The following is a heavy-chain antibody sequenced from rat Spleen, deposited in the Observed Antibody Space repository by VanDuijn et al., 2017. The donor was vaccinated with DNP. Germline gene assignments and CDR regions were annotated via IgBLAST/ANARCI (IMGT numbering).Heavy chain of an antibody. V-gene: IGHV2-6*01. D-gene: IGHD1-2*01. Sequence: QVQLKESGPGLVQPSQTLSLTCTVSGFSLTSYTVSWVRQPPGKGLEWIASMSSGGSTYYNSGLKSRLRISRDTSKSQVFLKMHSLQIEDTATYYCAGSPESSYIYLPWAYWGQDTLVTVSS. J-gene: IGHJ3*01. CDR3: AGSPESSYIYLPWAY. CDR1: GFSLTSYT. CDR2: MSSGGST.